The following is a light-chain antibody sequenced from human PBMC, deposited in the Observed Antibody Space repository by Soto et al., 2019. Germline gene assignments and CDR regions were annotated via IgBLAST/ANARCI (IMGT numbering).Light chain of an antibody. CDR2: GAS. J-gene: IGKJ3*01. V-gene: IGKV1-39*01. CDR1: QRISTY. Sequence: DIPMTQSPSSLSASVGDRVTITCRASQRISTYLNWYQQKPGKAPKLLIYGASSLQSGVPSRFSGSGSGTDFTLTISSLQPEDFATYYCQQSYSTPSTFGPGTKVDI. CDR3: QQSYSTPST.